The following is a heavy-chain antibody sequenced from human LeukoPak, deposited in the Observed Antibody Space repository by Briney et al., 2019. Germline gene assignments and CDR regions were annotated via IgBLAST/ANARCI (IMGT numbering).Heavy chain of an antibody. J-gene: IGHJ4*02. V-gene: IGHV4-39*07. CDR1: GGSISSSSYY. CDR3: ARSSTVTTKIDY. CDR2: IYYSGST. D-gene: IGHD4-17*01. Sequence: SETLSLTCTVSGGSISSSSYYWGWIRQPPGKGLEWIGSIYYSGSTYYNPSLKSRVTISVDTSKNQFSLKLSSVTAADTAVYYCARSSTVTTKIDYWGQGTLVTVSS.